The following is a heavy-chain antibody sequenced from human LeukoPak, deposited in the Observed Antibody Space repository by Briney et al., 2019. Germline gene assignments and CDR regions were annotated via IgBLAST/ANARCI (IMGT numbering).Heavy chain of an antibody. CDR3: ATLLVDIAATNDGDY. J-gene: IGHJ4*02. Sequence: ASVKLSCNASGCTFSSYAISWVRHTPGQGLEWMGAIIPIFGTANYAQKFQGRVTITAAESTSTAYMELSSLTSEDTAVYYCATLLVDIAATNDGDYWGQGTLVTVYS. CDR1: GCTFSSYA. CDR2: IIPIFGTA. V-gene: IGHV1-69*13. D-gene: IGHD5-12*01.